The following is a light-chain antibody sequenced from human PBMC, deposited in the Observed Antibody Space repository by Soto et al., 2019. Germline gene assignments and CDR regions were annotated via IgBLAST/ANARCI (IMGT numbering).Light chain of an antibody. J-gene: IGKJ4*01. Sequence: EIVMTQSPATLSVSPGERATLSCRASQSVSSNLAWYQQKPGQAPRLLIYGASTRATGIPARFSGSGSGTAFSLPISSLQSEDFAVSYCQQYNNWPLTFGGGTKVQLK. CDR1: QSVSSN. V-gene: IGKV3D-15*01. CDR2: GAS. CDR3: QQYNNWPLT.